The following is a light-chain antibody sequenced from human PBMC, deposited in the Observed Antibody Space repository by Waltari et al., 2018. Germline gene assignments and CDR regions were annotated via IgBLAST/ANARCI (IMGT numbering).Light chain of an antibody. V-gene: IGLV2-8*01. J-gene: IGLJ2*01. Sequence: QSALTQPPSASGSPGQSVTISCTGTSSDVGGYNYVPWYQQHPGKAPKLMIYEVSKRPSGVPDRFSGSKSGNTASLTVSWLQAEDEADYYCSSYAGSNNLVFGGGTKLTVL. CDR3: SSYAGSNNLV. CDR1: SSDVGGYNY. CDR2: EVS.